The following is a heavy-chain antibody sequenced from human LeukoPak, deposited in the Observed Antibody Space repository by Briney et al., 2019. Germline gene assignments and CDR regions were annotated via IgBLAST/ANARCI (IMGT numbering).Heavy chain of an antibody. Sequence: SETLSLTCTVSGGSISSHYWSWIRQPPGKGLEWIGYIYYSGSTNYNPSLKSRVTISADTSKNQFSLKLSSVTAADTAVYFCARHEGYSYAFAYWGQGTLVTVSS. CDR3: ARHEGYSYAFAY. J-gene: IGHJ4*01. CDR2: IYYSGST. V-gene: IGHV4-59*08. CDR1: GGSISSHY. D-gene: IGHD5-18*01.